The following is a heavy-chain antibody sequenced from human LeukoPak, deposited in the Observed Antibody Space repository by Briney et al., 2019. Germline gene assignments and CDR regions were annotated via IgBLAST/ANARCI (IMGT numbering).Heavy chain of an antibody. CDR3: AKGANYVYGSGSYFDY. CDR2: ISGSGGRT. CDR1: GFTFSSYA. J-gene: IGHJ4*02. D-gene: IGHD3-10*01. Sequence: PGGSLRLSCAASGFTFSSYAMSWVRQAPGKGLEWVSAISGSGGRTYYADSVKGRFTISRDNSKNTLYLQMNSLRAEDTAVYYCAKGANYVYGSGSYFDYWGQGTLVTVSS. V-gene: IGHV3-23*01.